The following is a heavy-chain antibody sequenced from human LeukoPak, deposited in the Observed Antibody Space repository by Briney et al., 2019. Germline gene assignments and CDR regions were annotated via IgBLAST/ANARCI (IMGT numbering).Heavy chain of an antibody. CDR1: GGSISGYY. Sequence: KPSETLSLTCTVSGGSISGYYRSWIRQSPGKGLVWIGYMYYSGSTNYNPSLKSRVTMSVDMSKNQFSLKLRSVTAADTALYYCARHFTYYYDSSGYPRDAFDIWGQGTMVTVYS. V-gene: IGHV4-59*08. CDR2: MYYSGST. J-gene: IGHJ3*02. D-gene: IGHD3-22*01. CDR3: ARHFTYYYDSSGYPRDAFDI.